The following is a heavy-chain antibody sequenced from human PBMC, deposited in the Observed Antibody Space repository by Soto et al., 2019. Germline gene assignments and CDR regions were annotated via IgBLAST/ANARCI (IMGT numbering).Heavy chain of an antibody. CDR3: ARSAIMGIEVAGHFDS. V-gene: IGHV4-4*07. Sequence: QVQLQESGPGLVKSSETLSLTCSVSGGPITGSYLSWIWQPVGKGLEWIGRMYVRGRGDYNPSLKSRVTMSIDTSKNQFSLKVKSVTAADTAVYYCARSAIMGIEVAGHFDSWGQGTLVSVSS. CDR2: MYVRGRG. J-gene: IGHJ4*02. D-gene: IGHD6-19*01. CDR1: GGPITGSY.